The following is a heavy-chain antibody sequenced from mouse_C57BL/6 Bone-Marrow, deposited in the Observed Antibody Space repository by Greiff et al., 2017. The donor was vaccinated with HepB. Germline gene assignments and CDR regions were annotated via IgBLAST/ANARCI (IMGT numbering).Heavy chain of an antibody. CDR2: INYDGSST. V-gene: IGHV5-16*01. CDR3: ARDRGHYFDY. Sequence: LKESEGGLVQPGSSMKLSCTASGFTFSDYYMAWVRQVPEKGLEWVANINYDGSSTYYLDSLKSRFIISRDNAKNILYLQMSSLKSEDTATYYCARDRGHYFDYWGQGTTLTVSS. CDR1: GFTFSDYY. J-gene: IGHJ2*01.